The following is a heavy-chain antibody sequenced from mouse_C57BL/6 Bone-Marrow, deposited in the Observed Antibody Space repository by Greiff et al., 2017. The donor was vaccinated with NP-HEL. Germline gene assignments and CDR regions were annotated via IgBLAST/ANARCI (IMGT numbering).Heavy chain of an antibody. CDR3: ARGGTYYSNYYFDY. V-gene: IGHV1-50*01. D-gene: IGHD2-5*01. CDR1: GYTFTSYW. Sequence: VQLQQPGAELVKPGASVKLSCKASGYTFTSYWMQWVKQRPGQGLEWIGEIDPSDSYTNYNQKFKGKATLTVDTSSSTAYMQLSSLTSEDSAVYYCARGGTYYSNYYFDYWGQGTTLTVSS. CDR2: IDPSDSYT. J-gene: IGHJ2*01.